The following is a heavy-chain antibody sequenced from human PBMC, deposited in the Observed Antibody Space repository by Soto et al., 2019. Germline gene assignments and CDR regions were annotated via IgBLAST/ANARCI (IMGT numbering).Heavy chain of an antibody. J-gene: IGHJ6*02. CDR3: ARGSYTIFGVVMDV. CDR2: IYYSGST. V-gene: IGHV4-30-4*01. D-gene: IGHD3-3*01. CDR1: GGSISSGDYY. Sequence: PSETPSLTCTVSGGSISSGDYYWSWIRQPPGKGLEWIGYIYYSGSTYYNPSLKSRVTISVDTSKNQFSLKLSSVTAADTAVYYCARGSYTIFGVVMDVWGQGTTVTVSS.